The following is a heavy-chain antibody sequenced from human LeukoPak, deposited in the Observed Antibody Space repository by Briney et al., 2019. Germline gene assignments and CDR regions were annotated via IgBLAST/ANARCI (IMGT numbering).Heavy chain of an antibody. CDR2: IYTSGST. CDR3: ARERDGSGTQRGLDY. J-gene: IGHJ4*02. Sequence: SETLSLTCTVSGDSISTYYWTWIRQPAGKGLEWIGRIYTSGSTNYNPSLKSRVTISVDTSKNQFSLKVSSVTAADTAVYYCARERDGSGTQRGLDYWGQGTLVTVSS. CDR1: GDSISTYY. V-gene: IGHV4-4*07. D-gene: IGHD3-10*01.